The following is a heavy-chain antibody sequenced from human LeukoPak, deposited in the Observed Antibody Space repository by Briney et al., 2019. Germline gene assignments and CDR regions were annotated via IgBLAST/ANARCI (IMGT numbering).Heavy chain of an antibody. J-gene: IGHJ4*02. V-gene: IGHV6-1*01. CDR2: TYYRSKWYN. Sequence: SQTLSLTCALSGDSVSSKSAAWNWIRQSPSRGLEWLGRTYYRSKWYNDYAVSVKSRISVNPDTTKNQFSLQLSSVTPEDTAVYYCARAYYDISTGYLDYWGQGTLVTDSP. CDR1: GDSVSSKSAA. CDR3: ARAYYDISTGYLDY. D-gene: IGHD3-9*01.